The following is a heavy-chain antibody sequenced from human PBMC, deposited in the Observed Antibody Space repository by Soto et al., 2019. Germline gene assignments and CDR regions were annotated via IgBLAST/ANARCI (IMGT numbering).Heavy chain of an antibody. Sequence: QVQLVQSGAEVKKPGASVKVSCKASGYTFTSYAMHWVRQAPGQRLEWMGWINAGNGNTKYSQKFQGRVTITRDTSASTAYMELSSLRSEDTAVYYCARDFVGLAAPTNWFDPWGQGTLVTVSS. CDR1: GYTFTSYA. D-gene: IGHD2-15*01. CDR3: ARDFVGLAAPTNWFDP. V-gene: IGHV1-3*01. J-gene: IGHJ5*02. CDR2: INAGNGNT.